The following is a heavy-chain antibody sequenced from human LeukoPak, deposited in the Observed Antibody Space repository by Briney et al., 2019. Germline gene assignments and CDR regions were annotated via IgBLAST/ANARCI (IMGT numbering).Heavy chain of an antibody. Sequence: GASVKVSCKASGYRFPSYYIHWVRQAAGQGLEWMGWIYPNNGATKYAQKFQGGVTLTTDTSLTTVFMEMTWLTSDDTATYYCARDHGTDGTTFTLNFDCWGQGTLVTVSS. J-gene: IGHJ4*02. CDR3: ARDHGTDGTTFTLNFDC. CDR2: IYPNNGAT. V-gene: IGHV1-2*02. CDR1: GYRFPSYY. D-gene: IGHD1-1*01.